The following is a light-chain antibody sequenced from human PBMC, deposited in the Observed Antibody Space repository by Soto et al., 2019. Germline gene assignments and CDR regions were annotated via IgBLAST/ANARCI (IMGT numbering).Light chain of an antibody. Sequence: EIGLTQYPGTLSRSPGERATLSWGGSQSVSKKYLAWYQKKNGKAPRLLIYGASNRATGIPERVSGSGSGTDFTLTISDVKTEDFALYYCHQRQSWPRTFGHGTKVDIK. CDR2: GAS. CDR1: QSVSKKY. J-gene: IGKJ1*01. CDR3: HQRQSWPRT. V-gene: IGKV3-11*01.